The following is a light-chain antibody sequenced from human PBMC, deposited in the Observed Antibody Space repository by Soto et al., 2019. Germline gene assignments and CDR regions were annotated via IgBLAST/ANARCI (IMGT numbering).Light chain of an antibody. Sequence: DIQMTQSPSSLSASVGDRVTITCRASQSISNYLNWYQQRPGKAPNLLIYAASSMISGVPSRFSGSGSGTDFILTITSLRPEDFATYYCQQSYHTSWTFGQGTKVDIK. CDR3: QQSYHTSWT. CDR2: AAS. J-gene: IGKJ1*01. CDR1: QSISNY. V-gene: IGKV1-39*01.